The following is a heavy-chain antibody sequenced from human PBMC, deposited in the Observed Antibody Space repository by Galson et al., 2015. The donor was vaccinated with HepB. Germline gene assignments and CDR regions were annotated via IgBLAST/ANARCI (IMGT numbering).Heavy chain of an antibody. CDR2: ISSSSSYI. V-gene: IGHV3-21*01. CDR3: ARDLTTQRMYCSGGSCYSAVLFYYYYMDV. D-gene: IGHD2-15*01. CDR1: RFTFSSYS. J-gene: IGHJ6*03. Sequence: LRLSCAASRFTFSSYSMNWVRQAPGKGLEWVSSISSSSSYIYYADSVKGRFTISRDNAKNSLYLQMNSLRAEDTAVYYCARDLTTQRMYCSGGSCYSAVLFYYYYMDVWGKGTTVTVPS.